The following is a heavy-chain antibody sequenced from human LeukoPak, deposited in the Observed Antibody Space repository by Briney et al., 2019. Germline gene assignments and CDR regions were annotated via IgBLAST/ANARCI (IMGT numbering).Heavy chain of an antibody. V-gene: IGHV3-71*01. CDR3: ARDPLRYFNWNHYYYYMDV. D-gene: IGHD3-9*01. J-gene: IGHJ6*03. Sequence: GGSLRLSCAASGFTFTHAWMSWVRQAPGKGLEWVGFIRTQSYGAATEYGASMKGRFTISRDDSKSIAYLQMNSLKTEDTAVYYCARDPLRYFNWNHYYYYMDVWGKGTTVTISS. CDR1: GFTFTHAW. CDR2: IRTQSYGAAT.